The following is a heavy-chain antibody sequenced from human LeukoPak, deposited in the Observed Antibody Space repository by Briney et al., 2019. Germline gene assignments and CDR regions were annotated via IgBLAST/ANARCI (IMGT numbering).Heavy chain of an antibody. D-gene: IGHD6-6*01. CDR3: ARVVAARTYYMDV. V-gene: IGHV4-59*01. CDR1: GGSISSYY. CDR2: IYYSGST. J-gene: IGHJ6*03. Sequence: SETLSLTCTVSGGSISSYYCSWFRPPPGKTLVWIGYIYYSGSTNYNPSLKSRVTISVDTSKNQFSLKLSSVTAADTAVYYCARVVAARTYYMDVWGKGTTVTVSS.